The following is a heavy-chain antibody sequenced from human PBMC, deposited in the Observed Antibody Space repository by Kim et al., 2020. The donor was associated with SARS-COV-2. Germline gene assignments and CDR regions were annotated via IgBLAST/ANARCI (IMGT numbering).Heavy chain of an antibody. J-gene: IGHJ4*02. CDR1: SGSFSGYY. V-gene: IGHV4-34*01. CDR3: ARMRSRAHDW. CDR2: INHSGST. D-gene: IGHD6-6*01. Sequence: SETLSLTCAVYSGSFSGYYWSWIRQPPGKGLEWIGEINHSGSTNYNSSLKSRVIISVDTSKNQFSLNLKSVTAADAAMYYCARMRSRAHDWWGQGTLVTVSS.